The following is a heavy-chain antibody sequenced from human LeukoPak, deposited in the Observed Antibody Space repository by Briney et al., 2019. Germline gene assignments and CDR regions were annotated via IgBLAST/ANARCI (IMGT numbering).Heavy chain of an antibody. CDR3: AREAVAGFDY. V-gene: IGHV4-4*07. D-gene: IGHD6-19*01. J-gene: IGHJ4*02. CDR2: IYTSGST. CDR1: GGSISGYY. Sequence: SETLSLTCTVSGGSISGYYWSWSRQSAGKGLEWIGRIYTSGSTNYNPSLKSRVTISVDKSKNQFSLKLRSVTAADTAVYYCAREAVAGFDYWGQGTLVTVSS.